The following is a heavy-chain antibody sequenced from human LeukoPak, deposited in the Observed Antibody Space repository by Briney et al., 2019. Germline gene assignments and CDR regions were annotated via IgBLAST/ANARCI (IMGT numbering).Heavy chain of an antibody. CDR2: ISSSGSGK. CDR1: GFSFSSYE. D-gene: IGHD4-17*01. CDR3: ARRYYGVDY. V-gene: IGHV3-48*03. J-gene: IGHJ4*02. Sequence: GGSLTLSCAASGFSFSSYEMTWVRQAPGKGLEWVSFISSSGSGKNYADSVKGRFTISRDNAKNSLYLQMNSLRADDTAVYYCARRYYGVDYWGQGTLVTVSS.